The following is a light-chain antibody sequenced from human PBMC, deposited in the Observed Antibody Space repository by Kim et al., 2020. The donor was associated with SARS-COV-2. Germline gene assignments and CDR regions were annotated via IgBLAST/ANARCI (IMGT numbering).Light chain of an antibody. V-gene: IGKV1-27*01. Sequence: ASVGDRVTITCRASQGISNYLAWYQQKPGKVPKLLIYGASTLQSGVPSRFSGSESGTAFTLTISTLQPEDVATYYCQKYDSAPLTFGGGTKVELK. J-gene: IGKJ4*01. CDR3: QKYDSAPLT. CDR1: QGISNY. CDR2: GAS.